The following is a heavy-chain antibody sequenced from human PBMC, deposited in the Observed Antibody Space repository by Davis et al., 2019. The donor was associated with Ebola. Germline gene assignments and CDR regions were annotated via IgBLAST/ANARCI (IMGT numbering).Heavy chain of an antibody. Sequence: SETLSLTCTVSGGSINNFYWNWLRQPPGKGLEWIGYIYYSGSTNYNPSLKSRVTISVDTSKNQFSLKLSSVTAADTAVYYCARVGYDSSGYYLTYYFDYWGQGTLVTVSS. J-gene: IGHJ4*02. CDR2: IYYSGST. CDR3: ARVGYDSSGYYLTYYFDY. D-gene: IGHD3-22*01. CDR1: GGSINNFY. V-gene: IGHV4-59*01.